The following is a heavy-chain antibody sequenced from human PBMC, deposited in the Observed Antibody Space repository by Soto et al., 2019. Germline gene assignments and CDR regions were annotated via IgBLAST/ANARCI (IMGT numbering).Heavy chain of an antibody. CDR3: PRLGGQGL. V-gene: IGHV4-39*02. Sequence: QLQLQESGPGLVKPSETLSLTCTVSGGSISSSSYYWGWIRQPPGKGLEWIGSIYYRGSTYYNPSPKRRVTRAVETAKNLSSLKLSSLPAADTAVYYCPRLGGQGLWGQGTLVTVSS. CDR1: GGSISSSSYY. D-gene: IGHD3-3*01. J-gene: IGHJ4*02. CDR2: IYYRGST.